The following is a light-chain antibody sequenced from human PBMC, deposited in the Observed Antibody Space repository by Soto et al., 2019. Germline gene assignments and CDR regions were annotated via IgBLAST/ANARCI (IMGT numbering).Light chain of an antibody. V-gene: IGKV1-39*01. CDR2: AAS. CDR3: QQTRSGIT. CDR1: QTIDSY. J-gene: IGKJ5*01. Sequence: DIQLTQSPPSLSATVGDRVTITCRASQTIDSYLNWFQPKPGMAPKLLIYAASKLQSGVPSRFRGSGSGTDFTLTIDTLQPDDFASYYCQQTRSGITFGQGTRLEIK.